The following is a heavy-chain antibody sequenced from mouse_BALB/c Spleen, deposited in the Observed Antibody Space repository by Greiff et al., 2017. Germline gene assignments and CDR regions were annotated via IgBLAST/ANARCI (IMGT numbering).Heavy chain of an antibody. Sequence: VQLKESGGGLVQPGGSRKLSCAASGFTFSSFGMHWVRQAPEKGLEWVAYISSGSSTIYYADTVKGRFTISRDNPKNTLFLQMTSLRSEDTAMYYCARSRNWVDYWGQGTTLTVSS. CDR2: ISSGSSTI. CDR1: GFTFSSFG. D-gene: IGHD4-1*01. V-gene: IGHV5-17*02. J-gene: IGHJ2*01. CDR3: ARSRNWVDY.